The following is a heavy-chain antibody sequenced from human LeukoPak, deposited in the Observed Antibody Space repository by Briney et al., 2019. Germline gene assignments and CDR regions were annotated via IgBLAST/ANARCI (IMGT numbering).Heavy chain of an antibody. CDR1: VSGDSTVSGGSMTTYH. J-gene: IGHJ4*02. D-gene: IGHD5-24*01. CDR2: VYYSGVT. V-gene: IGHV4-59*08. CDR3: ARRVATKPKYFFDS. Sequence: SETLSLTCTVSGDSTVSGGSMTTYHWTWLRQPPEKALEWIGFVYYSGVTKYNPSLESRVTISLDASKNQFSLKLSSVTAADTAMYYCARRVATKPKYFFDSWGQGTLVTVSS.